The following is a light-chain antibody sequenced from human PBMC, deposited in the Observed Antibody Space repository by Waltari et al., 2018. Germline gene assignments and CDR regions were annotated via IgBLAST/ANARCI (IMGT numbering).Light chain of an antibody. CDR2: DVN. Sequence: QSALTQPASVSASPGQSITISCPGTSSDVGGYDYVSWYQQHPGKAPQLMIYDVNKRPSGVSQRFSASKSGNTASLTIFGLQAEDEADYYCISYTSTTTYVVVGGGTKLTVL. CDR3: ISYTSTTTYVV. CDR1: SSDVGGYDY. J-gene: IGLJ2*01. V-gene: IGLV2-14*03.